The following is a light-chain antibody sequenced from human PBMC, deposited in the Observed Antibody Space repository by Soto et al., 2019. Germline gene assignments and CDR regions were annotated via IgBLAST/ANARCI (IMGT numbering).Light chain of an antibody. J-gene: IGKJ1*01. V-gene: IGKV3D-20*02. CDR3: QQRSNWPRT. CDR1: QSVSSTY. Sequence: EIVLTQSPGTLSLSPGERATLSCRASQSVSSTYVAWYQQKSGQAPRLLIYGASSRATGIPDRFSGSGSGTDFTLTISRLEPEDFAVYYCQQRSNWPRTFGQGTKVEIK. CDR2: GAS.